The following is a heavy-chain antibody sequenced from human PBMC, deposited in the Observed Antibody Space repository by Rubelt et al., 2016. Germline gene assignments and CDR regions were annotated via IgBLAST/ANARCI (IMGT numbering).Heavy chain of an antibody. CDR3: ARDLPPFRRYNWNFPLDY. V-gene: IGHV1-18*01. CDR1: GYTFTSYG. D-gene: IGHD1-7*01. CDR2: ISAYNGNT. Sequence: QVQLVQSGAEVKKPGASVKVSCKASGYTFTSYGISWVRQAPGQGLEWMGWISAYNGNTNYAQKIQGRVTMTTALSTSTAYMERRSLRSDDTAVYYCARDLPPFRRYNWNFPLDYWGQGTLVTVSS. J-gene: IGHJ4*02.